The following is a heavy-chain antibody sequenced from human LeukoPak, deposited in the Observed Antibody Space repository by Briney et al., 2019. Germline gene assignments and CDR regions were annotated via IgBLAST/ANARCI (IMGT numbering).Heavy chain of an antibody. Sequence: PGGSLRLSCAASGFTLSNYEMNWVRQAPGKELEWISYISRSGSAMYYADSVKGRFTISRDNAKNSLYLQMNSLRAEDTAVYYCAREISALGNYFDSWGQGTLVTVSS. CDR2: ISRSGSAM. D-gene: IGHD7-27*01. CDR3: AREISALGNYFDS. J-gene: IGHJ4*02. CDR1: GFTLSNYE. V-gene: IGHV3-48*03.